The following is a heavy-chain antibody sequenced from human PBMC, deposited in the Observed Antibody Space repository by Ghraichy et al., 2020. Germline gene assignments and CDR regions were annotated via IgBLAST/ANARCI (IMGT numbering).Heavy chain of an antibody. CDR3: ASLSGKTNPSDY. CDR1: GGTFNSYA. D-gene: IGHD3-10*01. V-gene: IGHV1-69*04. J-gene: IGHJ4*02. CDR2: IIPILSIA. Sequence: SEKVSCKASGGTFNSYAINWVRQAPGQGLEWMGRIIPILSIANYAQKFQGRVTITADKSTSIAYMELSSLRSEDTAVYYCASLSGKTNPSDYWGQGTLVTVSS.